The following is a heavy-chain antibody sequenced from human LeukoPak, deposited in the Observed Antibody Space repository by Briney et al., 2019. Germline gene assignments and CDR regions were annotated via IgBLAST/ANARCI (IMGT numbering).Heavy chain of an antibody. D-gene: IGHD6-19*01. J-gene: IGHJ4*02. CDR1: GYTFTGYY. V-gene: IGHV1-18*04. CDR3: ARNSIAVAFDY. Sequence: GASVKVSCKASGYTFTGYYMHWVRQAPGQGLEWMGWISAYNGNTNYAQKLQGRVTMTTDTSTSTAYMELRSLRSDDTAVYYCARNSIAVAFDYWGQGTLVTVSS. CDR2: ISAYNGNT.